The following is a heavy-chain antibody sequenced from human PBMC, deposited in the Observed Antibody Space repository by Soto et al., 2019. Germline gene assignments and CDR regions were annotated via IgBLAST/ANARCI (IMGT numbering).Heavy chain of an antibody. Sequence: QVQLVESGGGVVQPGRSLRLSCAASGFTFSSYAMHWVRQAPGKGLEWVAVISYDGSNKYYADSVKGRFTISRDNSKNTLYLQMNSLRAEDTAVYYCANAWRGGYYDMDVWGQGTAVTVSS. CDR3: ANAWRGGYYDMDV. D-gene: IGHD3-3*01. J-gene: IGHJ6*02. CDR1: GFTFSSYA. V-gene: IGHV3-30-3*01. CDR2: ISYDGSNK.